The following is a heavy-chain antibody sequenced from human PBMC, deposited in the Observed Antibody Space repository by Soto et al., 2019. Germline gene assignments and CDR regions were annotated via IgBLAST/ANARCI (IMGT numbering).Heavy chain of an antibody. D-gene: IGHD3-22*01. Sequence: EVQLVQSGAEVKKPGESLKISCKGSGYSFTSYWIGWVRQMPGKGLEWMGIIYPGDSDTRYIPSFQGQVTISADKSISTAYLQWSSLKASDTAMYYCATRDSSGYYSDACDIWGQGTMVTVSS. J-gene: IGHJ3*02. CDR3: ATRDSSGYYSDACDI. V-gene: IGHV5-51*03. CDR1: GYSFTSYW. CDR2: IYPGDSDT.